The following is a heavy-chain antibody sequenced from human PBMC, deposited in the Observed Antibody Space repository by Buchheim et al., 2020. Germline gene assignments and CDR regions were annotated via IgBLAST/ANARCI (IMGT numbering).Heavy chain of an antibody. D-gene: IGHD3-16*02. CDR2: IYYSGST. Sequence: QVQLQQWGAGLLKPSETLSLTCAVYGGSFSGYYWSWIRQPPGKGLEWIGYIYYSGSTYYNPSLKSRVTISVDTSKNQFSLKLSSVTAADTAVYYCARGVYYDYVWGSYRSMDWFDPWGQGTL. J-gene: IGHJ5*02. V-gene: IGHV4-34*01. CDR3: ARGVYYDYVWGSYRSMDWFDP. CDR1: GGSFSGYY.